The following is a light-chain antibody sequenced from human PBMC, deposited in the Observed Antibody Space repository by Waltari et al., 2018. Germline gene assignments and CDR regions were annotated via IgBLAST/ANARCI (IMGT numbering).Light chain of an antibody. V-gene: IGKV3-11*01. Sequence: EIVLTQSPATLSLSPGERATLSCRASQSVSSSLAGYQQKPGQAPRLLIYDATNRATGIPARFSGSGSGTDFTLTISSLEPEDFAVYYCQQRSNWPPAITFGQGTRLEIK. CDR3: QQRSNWPPAIT. CDR1: QSVSSS. CDR2: DAT. J-gene: IGKJ5*01.